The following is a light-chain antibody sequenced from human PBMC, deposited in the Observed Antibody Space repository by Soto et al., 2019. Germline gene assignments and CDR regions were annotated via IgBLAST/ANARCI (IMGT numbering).Light chain of an antibody. CDR1: SSDVGGYNY. CDR2: DVS. V-gene: IGLV2-14*01. J-gene: IGLJ2*01. Sequence: QSALTQPASVSGSPGQSITISCXGTSSDVGGYNYVSWYQQHPGKAPKLMIYDVSNRPSGVSNRFSGSKSGNTASLTISGLQAEDEADYYCSSYTSSSTRVFGGGTKLTVL. CDR3: SSYTSSSTRV.